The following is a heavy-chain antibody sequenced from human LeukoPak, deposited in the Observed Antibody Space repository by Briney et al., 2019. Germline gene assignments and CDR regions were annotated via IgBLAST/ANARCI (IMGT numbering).Heavy chain of an antibody. Sequence: GRSLRLSCAASGFTFSSYGMYWVPQATGKGLEWVEFIRYDGSNKYYADSVKGRFTISREHSKDTLCLQMDSLAADDSAVYYCAKEVGTIFGLVTYFDPWGQGTLVTVSS. CDR2: IRYDGSNK. J-gene: IGHJ4*02. CDR3: AKEVGTIFGLVTYFDP. D-gene: IGHD3-3*01. V-gene: IGHV3-30*02. CDR1: GFTFSSYG.